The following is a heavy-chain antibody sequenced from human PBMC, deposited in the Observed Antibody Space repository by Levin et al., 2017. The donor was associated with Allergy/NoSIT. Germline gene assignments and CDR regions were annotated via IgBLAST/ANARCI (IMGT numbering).Heavy chain of an antibody. CDR3: ARGRGITMIVGYYYYYYGMDV. D-gene: IGHD3-22*01. CDR2: INHSGST. J-gene: IGHJ6*02. V-gene: IGHV4-34*01. Sequence: PSETLSLTCAVYGGSFSGYYWSWIRQPPGKGLEWIGEINHSGSTNYNPSLKSRVTISVDTSKNQFSLKLSSVTAADTAVYYCARGRGITMIVGYYYYYYGMDVWGQGTTVTVSS. CDR1: GGSFSGYY.